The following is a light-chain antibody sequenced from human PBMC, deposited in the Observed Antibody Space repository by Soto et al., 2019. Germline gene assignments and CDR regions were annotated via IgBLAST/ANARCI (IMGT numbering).Light chain of an antibody. V-gene: IGKV3-15*01. CDR2: GAS. CDR1: QGVSSN. Sequence: EIVLTQSRATPSVSPGERATLPCRASQGVSSNLAWYQQKPGQAPRLLIYGASTRATGIPARFSGSGSGTEFTLIISSLQSEDFAVYYCQQYNNWPWTFGQGTKVDNK. CDR3: QQYNNWPWT. J-gene: IGKJ1*01.